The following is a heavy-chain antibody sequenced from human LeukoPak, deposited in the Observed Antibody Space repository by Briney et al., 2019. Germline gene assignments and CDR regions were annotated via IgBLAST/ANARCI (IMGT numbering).Heavy chain of an antibody. D-gene: IGHD1-26*01. CDR2: IYYSGST. Sequence: SETLSLTCTVSGGSISSSSYYWGWIRQPPGKGLEWIGSIYYSGSTYYNPSLKSRVTISVDTSKNQFSLKLSSVTAADTAVYYCARHSGSYYYYYYMDVWGKGTTVTVSS. V-gene: IGHV4-39*01. CDR1: GGSISSSSYY. CDR3: ARHSGSYYYYYYMDV. J-gene: IGHJ6*03.